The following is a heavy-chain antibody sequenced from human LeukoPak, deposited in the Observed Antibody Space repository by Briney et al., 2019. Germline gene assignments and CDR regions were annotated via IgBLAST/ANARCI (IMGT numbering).Heavy chain of an antibody. J-gene: IGHJ5*02. Sequence: SVKVSCKASGGTFSIYAFSWVRQAPGQGLEWMGGIIPIFGTANYTQKFQGRVTLTADESTSTASMELRSLRSEDTAVDYCAKSYDSSGSTPEGIFWFDPWGQGTLVTVSS. D-gene: IGHD3-22*01. CDR2: IIPIFGTA. V-gene: IGHV1-69*13. CDR1: GGTFSIYA. CDR3: AKSYDSSGSTPEGIFWFDP.